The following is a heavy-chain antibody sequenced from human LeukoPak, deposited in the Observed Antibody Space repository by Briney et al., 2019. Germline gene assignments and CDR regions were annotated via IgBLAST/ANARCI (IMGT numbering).Heavy chain of an antibody. CDR1: GGSISSSSYY. CDR3: ARFSSSTWGFDF. J-gene: IGHJ4*02. Sequence: SETLSLTCTVSGGSISSSSYYWSWIRQTPGKGLEWIGYIYYSGSTDYNPSLKSRVTISVDTSKNQFSLKLTSVTAADTAVYYCARFSSSTWGFDFWGQGTLVTVSS. V-gene: IGHV4-61*05. CDR2: IYYSGST. D-gene: IGHD6-13*01.